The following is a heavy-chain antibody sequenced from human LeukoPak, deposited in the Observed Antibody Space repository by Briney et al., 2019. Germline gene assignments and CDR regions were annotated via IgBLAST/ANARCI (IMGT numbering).Heavy chain of an antibody. CDR3: AKFIAAPFYFDY. J-gene: IGHJ4*02. Sequence: PGGSLRLSCAASGLTFSNAWMSWVRQVPGKGLEWVSYISSSGSTIYYADSVKGRFTISRDNAKNSLYLQMNSLRAEDTAVYYCAKFIAAPFYFDYWGQGTLVTVSS. V-gene: IGHV3-11*04. CDR2: ISSSGSTI. CDR1: GLTFSNAW. D-gene: IGHD6-13*01.